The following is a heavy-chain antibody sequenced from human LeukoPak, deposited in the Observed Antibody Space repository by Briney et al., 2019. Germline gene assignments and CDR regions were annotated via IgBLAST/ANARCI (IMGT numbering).Heavy chain of an antibody. D-gene: IGHD4-23*01. J-gene: IGHJ3*01. V-gene: IGHV1-69*17. Sequence: ASVKVSCKATGGTFSSYALSWMRQAPGQGFEWMGRVIPMFDVRDYAEKFQGRITLTADTSTGTAYMELSSLTSDDTAVYYCARDPALEGTEDYRDFGGVESVDAFDVWGQGTMVTVFS. CDR1: GGTFSSYA. CDR3: ARDPALEGTEDYRDFGGVESVDAFDV. CDR2: VIPMFDVR.